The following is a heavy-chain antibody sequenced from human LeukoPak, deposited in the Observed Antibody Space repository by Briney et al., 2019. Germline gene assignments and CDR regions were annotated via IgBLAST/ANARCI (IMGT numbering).Heavy chain of an antibody. CDR1: GFTFSSYW. CDR3: ATGPGYYYDY. D-gene: IGHD7-27*01. Sequence: GGSLRLSCATPGFTFSSYWMHWVRQAPGKGLGWVSRINSDGSSTTYADSVKGRFTISRDNAKNTVYLQMNSLRDEDTAVYYCATGPGYYYDYWGQGTLVTVSS. J-gene: IGHJ4*02. V-gene: IGHV3-74*01. CDR2: INSDGSST.